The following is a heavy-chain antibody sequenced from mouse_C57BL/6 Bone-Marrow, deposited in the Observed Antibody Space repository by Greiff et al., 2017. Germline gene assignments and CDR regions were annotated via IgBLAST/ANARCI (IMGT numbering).Heavy chain of an antibody. D-gene: IGHD2-1*01. J-gene: IGHJ4*01. CDR2: IDPENGDT. V-gene: IGHV14-4*01. CDR3: TLYYGNAYAMDY. Sequence: EVQLQQSGAELVRPGASVKLSCTASGFNIKDDYMHWVKQRPEQGLEWIGWIDPENGDTEYASKFQGKATITADTSSNTAYLQLSSLTSEDTAVYDCTLYYGNAYAMDYWGQGTSVTVSS. CDR1: GFNIKDDY.